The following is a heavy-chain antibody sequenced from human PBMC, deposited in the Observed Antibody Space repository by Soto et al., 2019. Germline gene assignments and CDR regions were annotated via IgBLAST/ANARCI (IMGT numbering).Heavy chain of an antibody. J-gene: IGHJ4*02. CDR1: GFSLSTSEVG. V-gene: IGHV2-5*02. D-gene: IGHD2-15*01. CDR3: AHTRRYYCTVGSCYPFDY. Sequence: QITLKESGPTLVKPTQTLTLTCTFSGFSLSTSEVGVGWIRQPPGKALEWLALIFWDDDKRYSPSLKSRLTITKAPSNNQVVLTVTNMDPVDTATYYCAHTRRYYCTVGSCYPFDYWGQGTLVIVSS. CDR2: IFWDDDK.